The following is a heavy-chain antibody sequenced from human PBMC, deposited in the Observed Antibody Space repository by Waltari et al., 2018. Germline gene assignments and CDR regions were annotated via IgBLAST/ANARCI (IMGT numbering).Heavy chain of an antibody. CDR2: IIPIFGTA. D-gene: IGHD3-10*01. CDR3: ARVLTDNNGSGSNEGY. V-gene: IGHV1-69*08. Sequence: QVQLVQSGAEVKKPGSSVKVSCKASGGTFSSYAISWVRQAHGQGLEWMGRIIPIFGTANYAQKFQGRVTITADKSTSTAYMELSSLRSEDTAVYYCARVLTDNNGSGSNEGYWGQGTLVTVSS. J-gene: IGHJ4*02. CDR1: GGTFSSYA.